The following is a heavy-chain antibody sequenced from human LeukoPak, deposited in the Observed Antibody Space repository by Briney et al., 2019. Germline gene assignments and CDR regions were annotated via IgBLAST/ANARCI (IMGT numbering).Heavy chain of an antibody. Sequence: ASVKVSCKASGGTFSSYAIGWVRQAPGQGLEWMGWISAYNGNTNYAQKLQGRVTMTTDTSTSTAYMELRSLRSDDTAVYYCARHVRGVSDYWGQGTLVTVSS. CDR3: ARHVRGVSDY. J-gene: IGHJ4*02. V-gene: IGHV1-18*01. CDR2: ISAYNGNT. D-gene: IGHD3-10*02. CDR1: GGTFSSYA.